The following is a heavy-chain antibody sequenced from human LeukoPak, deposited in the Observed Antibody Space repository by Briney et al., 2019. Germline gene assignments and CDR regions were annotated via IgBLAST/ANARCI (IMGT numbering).Heavy chain of an antibody. Sequence: SETLSLTCTVSGGSVSSGSYYWSWIRQPPGKGLEWIGYIYYSGSTNYNPSLKSRVTISVDTSKNQFSLKLGSVTAADTAVYYCARDGPYYDYVWGSYYAFDIWGQGTMVTVSS. CDR1: GGSVSSGSYY. V-gene: IGHV4-61*01. J-gene: IGHJ3*02. CDR3: ARDGPYYDYVWGSYYAFDI. CDR2: IYYSGST. D-gene: IGHD3-16*01.